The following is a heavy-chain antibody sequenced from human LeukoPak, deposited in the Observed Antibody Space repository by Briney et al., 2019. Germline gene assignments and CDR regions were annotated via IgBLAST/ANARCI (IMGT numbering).Heavy chain of an antibody. J-gene: IGHJ4*02. Sequence: PSETLSLTCTVSGGSISSYYWSWIRQPPGKGLEWIGYIYYSGSTNYNPSLKSRVTISVDTSKNQFSLKLSSVTAADTAVYYCARVRGSYVPPYFDYWGQGTLVTVSS. V-gene: IGHV4-59*01. CDR2: IYYSGST. CDR1: GGSISSYY. CDR3: ARVRGSYVPPYFDY. D-gene: IGHD1-26*01.